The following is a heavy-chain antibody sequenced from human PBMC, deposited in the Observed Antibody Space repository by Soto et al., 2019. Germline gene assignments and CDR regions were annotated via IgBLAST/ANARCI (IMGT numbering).Heavy chain of an antibody. J-gene: IGHJ4*02. Sequence: QVQLQESGPGLVKPSETLSLTCTVPGGSITTYNWSWLRQPPGQGLEWIGYIYYSGNTNYNPSLKSRVTISVDTSKNQLSLKLSSVTAADTAVYYCAREVSGTCFDNWGQGTLVTVSS. CDR2: IYYSGNT. V-gene: IGHV4-59*01. D-gene: IGHD1-1*01. CDR3: AREVSGTCFDN. CDR1: GGSITTYN.